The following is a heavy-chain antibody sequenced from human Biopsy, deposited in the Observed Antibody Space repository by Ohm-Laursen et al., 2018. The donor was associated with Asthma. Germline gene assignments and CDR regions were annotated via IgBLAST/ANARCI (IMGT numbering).Heavy chain of an antibody. J-gene: IGHJ3*02. V-gene: IGHV3-30*03. CDR3: ARQSGQDYGDSSGFDI. Sequence: SLRLSCTASGFVFSQCGMHWVRQGPGKGLEWGALVSSDGHNKYYEDSVKGRFTISRDNSRNRLYLQINRLTVEDSAVYFCARQSGQDYGDSSGFDIWGQGTKVAVSS. D-gene: IGHD3-22*01. CDR1: GFVFSQCG. CDR2: VSSDGHNK.